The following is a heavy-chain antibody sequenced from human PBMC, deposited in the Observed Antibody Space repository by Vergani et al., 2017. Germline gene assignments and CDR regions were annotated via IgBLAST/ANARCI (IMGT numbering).Heavy chain of an antibody. CDR3: ARRSGTVYDIFSGTQYCFDF. CDR2: IYRTGRT. Sequence: QVQLQESGPGLVKPSETLSLTCAVSGFSIDNGYYWAWIRQPPGKGLEWIGSIYRTGRTHFNPSLKSRVTISVDTSNHHFSLRLISLTAADTAVYYCARRSGTVYDIFSGTQYCFDFWGQGTLVTVSS. D-gene: IGHD3-9*01. V-gene: IGHV4-38-2*01. J-gene: IGHJ4*02. CDR1: GFSIDNGYY.